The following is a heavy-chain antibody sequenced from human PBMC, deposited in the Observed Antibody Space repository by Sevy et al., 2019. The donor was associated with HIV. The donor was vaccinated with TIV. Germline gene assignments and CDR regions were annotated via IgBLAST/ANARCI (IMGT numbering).Heavy chain of an antibody. Sequence: GGSLRLSCAASGFTFSSYSMNWVHQAPGKGLEWVSSISSSSSYIYYADSVKGRFTISRDNAKNSLYLQMNSLRAEDTAVYYWASRGDYDSFGDYWGQGTLVTVSS. D-gene: IGHD4-17*01. J-gene: IGHJ4*02. CDR3: ASRGDYDSFGDY. V-gene: IGHV3-21*01. CDR1: GFTFSSYS. CDR2: ISSSSSYI.